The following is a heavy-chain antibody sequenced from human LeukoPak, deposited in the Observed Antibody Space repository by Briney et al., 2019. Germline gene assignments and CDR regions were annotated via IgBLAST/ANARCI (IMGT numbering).Heavy chain of an antibody. CDR1: GFIFCDHA. D-gene: IGHD5-18*01. J-gene: IGHJ6*02. CDR3: ARGPIHLWLHNGMDV. V-gene: IGHV3-49*04. CDR2: IRSKAYGGTT. Sequence: GGSLRLSCTASGFIFCDHAMSWVRQAQGKGLEWGGFIRSKAYGGTTEYAASVKGRFTISRDDSEGIAYLQMNSLRIDDTAVYYCARGPIHLWLHNGMDVWGQGTTVTVFS.